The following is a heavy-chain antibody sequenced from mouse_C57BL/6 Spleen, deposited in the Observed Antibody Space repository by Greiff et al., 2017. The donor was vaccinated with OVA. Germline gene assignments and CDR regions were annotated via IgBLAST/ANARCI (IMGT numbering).Heavy chain of an antibody. Sequence: QVQLQQPGAELVKPGASVKLSCKASGYTFTSYWMHWVKQRPGQGLEWIGMIHPNSGSTNYNEKFKSKATLTVDKSSSTAYMQLSSLTSEDSAVYYCAREDYYGSSDYAMDYWGQGTSVTVSS. V-gene: IGHV1-64*01. J-gene: IGHJ4*01. D-gene: IGHD1-1*01. CDR1: GYTFTSYW. CDR3: AREDYYGSSDYAMDY. CDR2: IHPNSGST.